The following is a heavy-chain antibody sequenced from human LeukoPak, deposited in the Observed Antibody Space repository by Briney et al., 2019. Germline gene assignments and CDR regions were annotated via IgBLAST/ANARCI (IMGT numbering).Heavy chain of an antibody. Sequence: GRSLRLSCAASGFTFSSYGMHWVRQAPGKGLEWVAVISYDGSNKYYADSVKGRFTISRDNAKNSLYLQMNSLRAEDTAVYYYARSVQLWSLYYFDYWGQGTLVTVSS. V-gene: IGHV3-30*03. J-gene: IGHJ4*02. CDR3: ARSVQLWSLYYFDY. CDR2: ISYDGSNK. D-gene: IGHD5-18*01. CDR1: GFTFSSYG.